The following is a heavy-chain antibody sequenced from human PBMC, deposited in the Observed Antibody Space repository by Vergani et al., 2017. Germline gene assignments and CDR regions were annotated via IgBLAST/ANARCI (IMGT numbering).Heavy chain of an antibody. CDR1: GLTLSSYG. CDR2: IRNKANDYTT. D-gene: IGHD1-1*01. J-gene: IGHJ3*02. V-gene: IGHV3-72*01. CDR3: VRVKGSNWNDHLYDI. Sequence: VQLVESGGGAVQPGGSMRLSCSASGLTLSSYGVHWVRQAPGKGLEWVGRIRNKANDYTTQYAASVKGRFTISRDDSKSYLYLQMNSLQTEDTALYYCVRVKGSNWNDHLYDIWGQGTLVTVSS.